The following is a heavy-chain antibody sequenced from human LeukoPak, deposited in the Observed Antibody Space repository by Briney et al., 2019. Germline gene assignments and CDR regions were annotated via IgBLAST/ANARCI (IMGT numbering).Heavy chain of an antibody. D-gene: IGHD1-14*01. CDR1: AGSFRGYY. J-gene: IGHJ6*03. V-gene: IGHV4-34*01. CDR3: ARGAADRRNYYYYIDV. Sequence: SDTLSLTCAVYAGSFRGYYWDWIRQSPEKGLEWIGEINHTETTNYNPSLTSPVTISVDTSKNQFSLRLSSVTAADTATYYCARGAADRRNYYYYIDVWGKGTTVTVSS. CDR2: INHTETT.